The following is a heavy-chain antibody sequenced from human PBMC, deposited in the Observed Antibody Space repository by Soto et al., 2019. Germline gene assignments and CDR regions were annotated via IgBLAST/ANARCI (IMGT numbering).Heavy chain of an antibody. CDR1: GGSISSGDYY. CDR2: IYYSGST. CDR3: ARGQRGYCSGGSCYGHLDY. J-gene: IGHJ4*02. Sequence: PSETLSLTCTVSGGSISSGDYYWSWIRQPPGKGLEWIGYIYYSGSTYYNPSLKSRVTISVDTSKNQFSLKLSSVTAADTAVYYCARGQRGYCSGGSCYGHLDYWGQGTRVTVSS. D-gene: IGHD2-15*01. V-gene: IGHV4-30-4*01.